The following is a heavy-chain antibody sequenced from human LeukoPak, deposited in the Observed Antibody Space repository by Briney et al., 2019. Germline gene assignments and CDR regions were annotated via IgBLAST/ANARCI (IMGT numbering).Heavy chain of an antibody. V-gene: IGHV4-4*07. D-gene: IGHD2-2*02. Sequence: SETLSLTCTVSGGSISSNYWSWIRQPAGKGLEWIGRIYTSGSSNYNPSLKSRVTMSVDTSKNQFSLKLSSVTAADTAVYYCARGAGYCSSTSCYMDAFDIWGQGTMVTVSS. J-gene: IGHJ3*02. CDR3: ARGAGYCSSTSCYMDAFDI. CDR1: GGSISSNY. CDR2: IYTSGSS.